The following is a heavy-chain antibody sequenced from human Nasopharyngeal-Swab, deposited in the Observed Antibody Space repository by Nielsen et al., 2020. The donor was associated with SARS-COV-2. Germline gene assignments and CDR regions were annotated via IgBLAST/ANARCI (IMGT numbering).Heavy chain of an antibody. J-gene: IGHJ4*02. CDR3: ARDPYSGEGDY. Sequence: GESLKISCAASGFTFSSYAMSWVRQAPGKGLEWVSVIYSGGSSTYYADSVKGRFTISRDNAKNSLYLQMNSLRAEDTAVYYCARDPYSGEGDYWGQGTLVTVSS. CDR1: GFTFSSYA. CDR2: IYSGGSST. V-gene: IGHV3-23*03. D-gene: IGHD5-12*01.